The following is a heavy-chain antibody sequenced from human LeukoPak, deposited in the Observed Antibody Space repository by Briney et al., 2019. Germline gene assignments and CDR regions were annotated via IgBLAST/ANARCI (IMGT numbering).Heavy chain of an antibody. CDR1: GGSISSYY. CDR2: IYYSGST. D-gene: IGHD3-3*01. Sequence: SETLSLTCTVSGGSISSYYWSWIRQPPGKGLEWIGYIYYSGSTNYNPSLKSRVTISVDTSKNQFSLKLSSVIAADTAVYYCARLGRFLEWSELDYWGQGTLVTVSS. J-gene: IGHJ4*02. CDR3: ARLGRFLEWSELDY. V-gene: IGHV4-59*01.